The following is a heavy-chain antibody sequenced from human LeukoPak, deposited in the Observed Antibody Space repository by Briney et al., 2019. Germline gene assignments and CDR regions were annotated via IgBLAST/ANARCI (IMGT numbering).Heavy chain of an antibody. CDR3: ARALCIWGGDCHYFDY. CDR1: GFTFSTYW. CDR2: IKEDGSER. D-gene: IGHD2-21*01. V-gene: IGHV3-7*01. J-gene: IGHJ4*02. Sequence: GGSLRLSCAASGFTFSTYWMTWVRQAPGKGLEWVANIKEDGSERYYVDSVKGRFTISRDNAKNSLYLQMNSLRAEDTAVYYCARALCIWGGDCHYFDYWGQGTLVTVSS.